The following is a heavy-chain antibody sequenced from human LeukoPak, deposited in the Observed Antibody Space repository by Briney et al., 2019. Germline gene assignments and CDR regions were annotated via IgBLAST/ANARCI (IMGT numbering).Heavy chain of an antibody. Sequence: GGSLRLSCAASGFTVSSNYMSWLRQAPGKGLEWVSVIYSGGSTYYADSVKGRFTISRDNSKNTLYLQMNSLRAEDTAVYYCARDSGGDYFDYWGQGTLVTVSS. CDR3: ARDSGGDYFDY. CDR2: IYSGGST. V-gene: IGHV3-53*01. J-gene: IGHJ4*02. D-gene: IGHD3-16*01. CDR1: GFTVSSNY.